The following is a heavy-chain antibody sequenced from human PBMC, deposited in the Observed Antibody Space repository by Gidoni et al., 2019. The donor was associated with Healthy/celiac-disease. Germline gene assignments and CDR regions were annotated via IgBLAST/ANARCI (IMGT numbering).Heavy chain of an antibody. V-gene: IGHV4-31*03. Sequence: QVQLQESGPGLVKPSQTLSLPCTVSGGSISSGGYYWSWIRQHPGKGLEWIGYIYYSGSTYYNTSLKSRVTISVDTSKNQFYLKLSSVTAADTAVYYCARDRYCSGGSCLGGFDYWGQGTLVTVSS. CDR2: IYYSGST. D-gene: IGHD2-15*01. J-gene: IGHJ4*02. CDR3: ARDRYCSGGSCLGGFDY. CDR1: GGSISSGGYY.